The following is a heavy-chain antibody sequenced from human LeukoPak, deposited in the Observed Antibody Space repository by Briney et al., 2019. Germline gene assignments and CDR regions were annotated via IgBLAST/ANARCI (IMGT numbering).Heavy chain of an antibody. CDR2: ISAYNGNT. Sequence: GASVKVSCKASGYTFTSYGISWVRQAPGQGLEWMGWISAYNGNTNYAQKLQGRVTMTTDTSTSTAYTELRSLRSDDTAVYYCARGFLGYCSSTSCYPDYWGQGTLVTVSS. CDR1: GYTFTSYG. V-gene: IGHV1-18*01. D-gene: IGHD2-2*01. J-gene: IGHJ4*02. CDR3: ARGFLGYCSSTSCYPDY.